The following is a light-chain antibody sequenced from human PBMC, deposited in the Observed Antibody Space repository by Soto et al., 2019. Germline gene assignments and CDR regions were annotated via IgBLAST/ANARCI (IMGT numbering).Light chain of an antibody. V-gene: IGKV1-27*01. Sequence: DIQMTQSPSSLSASVGDRVTITCRASQDISYYLAWNQQKPGKVPKLLIYAASTLQSGVPSRFSGSGSGTDFSLTISSLQPEDVAASYCQKYNSVPALLTFGPGTKVDFK. J-gene: IGKJ3*01. CDR2: AAS. CDR1: QDISYY. CDR3: QKYNSVPALLT.